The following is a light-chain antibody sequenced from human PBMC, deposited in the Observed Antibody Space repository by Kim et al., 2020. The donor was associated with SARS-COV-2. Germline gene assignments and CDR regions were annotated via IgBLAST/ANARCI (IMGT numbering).Light chain of an antibody. V-gene: IGLV6-57*03. CDR3: QSYNRSNVV. CDR1: SGSIDDNY. CDR2: EDD. J-gene: IGLJ2*01. Sequence: GKTLTISCTRSSGSIDDNYVQWYQQRQGGVPIIVIYEDDQRPSGVSDRFSGSIDNSSNSASLTISGLKTEDEADYYCQSYNRSNVVFGGGTQLTVL.